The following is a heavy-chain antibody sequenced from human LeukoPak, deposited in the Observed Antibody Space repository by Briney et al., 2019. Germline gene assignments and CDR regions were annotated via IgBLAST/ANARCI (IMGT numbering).Heavy chain of an antibody. J-gene: IGHJ4*02. Sequence: GGSLRLSCAASGFTFSNYWMNWACQAPGKRLEWVANIKKDGSEKCYVDSVKGRFTISRDNAKNSLYLQMNSLRVEDTGVYFCARENFEFWGQGTLVTVSS. CDR2: IKKDGSEK. CDR3: ARENFEF. CDR1: GFTFSNYW. V-gene: IGHV3-7*03.